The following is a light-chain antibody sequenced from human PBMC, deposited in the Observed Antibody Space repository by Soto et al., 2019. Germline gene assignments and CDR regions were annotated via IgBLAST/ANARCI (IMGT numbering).Light chain of an antibody. CDR3: QKCNGGQLI. J-gene: IGKJ3*01. Sequence: DFQMTQSPSYLSASVGDRVTITCRASQDIRDHLAWDLQKPGKVPQLLIHTSSPLHSGVTSRLSAIGFGTYFTLTINILQPEEVGVYCCQKCNGGQLIFGPGTTVDVK. CDR1: QDIRDH. V-gene: IGKV1-27*01. CDR2: TSS.